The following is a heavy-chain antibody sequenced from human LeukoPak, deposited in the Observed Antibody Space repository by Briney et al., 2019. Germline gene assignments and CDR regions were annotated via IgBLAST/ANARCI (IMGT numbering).Heavy chain of an antibody. CDR2: ISSSRSTI. CDR1: GFTFSSYS. D-gene: IGHD5-18*01. CDR3: AKVGGRLSYSGDTAMVSYEDWFDP. Sequence: GGSLRLSCAASGFTFSSYSMHWVRQAPGKGLEWVSYISSSRSTIYYADSVKGRFTISRDNSKNTLYLQMNSLRAEDTAVYYCAKVGGRLSYSGDTAMVSYEDWFDPWGQGTLVTVSS. J-gene: IGHJ5*02. V-gene: IGHV3-48*01.